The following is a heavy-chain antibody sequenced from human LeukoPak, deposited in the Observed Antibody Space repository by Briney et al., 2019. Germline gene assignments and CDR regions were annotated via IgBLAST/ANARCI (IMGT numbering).Heavy chain of an antibody. CDR3: ARGGGGLAY. CDR1: GFTFSSYA. D-gene: IGHD2-15*01. CDR2: ISYDGSNK. Sequence: GGSLRLSCAASGFTFSSYAMHWVRQAPGKGLEWVAVISYDGSNKYYADSVKGRFTISRDNSKNTLYLQMNSLRAEDTAVYYRARGGGGLAYWGPGTLVTVSS. J-gene: IGHJ4*02. V-gene: IGHV3-30*04.